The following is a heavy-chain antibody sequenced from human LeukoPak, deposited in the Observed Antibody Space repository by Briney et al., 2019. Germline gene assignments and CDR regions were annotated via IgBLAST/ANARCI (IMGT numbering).Heavy chain of an antibody. Sequence: GGSLRLSCAASGFTFSSYAMSWVRQAPGKGLEWVSAISGSGGSTYYADSVKGRFTISRDNSKNTLYLQMNSLRAEDTAVYYCAKNTYYDFWSGYGFDYWGQGTLVTVSS. J-gene: IGHJ4*02. CDR3: AKNTYYDFWSGYGFDY. CDR2: ISGSGGST. CDR1: GFTFSSYA. D-gene: IGHD3-3*01. V-gene: IGHV3-23*01.